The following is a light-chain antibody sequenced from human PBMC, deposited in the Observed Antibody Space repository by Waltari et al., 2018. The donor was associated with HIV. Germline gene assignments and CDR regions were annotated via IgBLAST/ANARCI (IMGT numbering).Light chain of an antibody. J-gene: IGLJ1*01. CDR1: SCDGGGYNS. CDR2: AVS. V-gene: IGLV2-14*03. CDR3: SSYTSTSTVYV. Sequence: QSALTPPASVSGSPGQSTTLSCTGTSCDGGGYNSVSWYQLHPGKAPKLMIYAVSNRPSGVSKRFSCSKSDNTASLTISGLQAEDEADYYCSSYTSTSTVYVFGTGTEVTVL.